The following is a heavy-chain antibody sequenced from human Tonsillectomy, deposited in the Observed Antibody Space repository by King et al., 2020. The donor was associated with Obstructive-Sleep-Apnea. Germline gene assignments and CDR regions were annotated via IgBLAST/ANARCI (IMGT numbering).Heavy chain of an antibody. CDR1: GYSFTSYW. V-gene: IGHV5-10-1*01. D-gene: IGHD6-19*01. J-gene: IGHJ4*02. Sequence: EVQLVESGAEVKKPGESLRISCKGSGYSFTSYWISWVRQLPGKGLEWMVSIDPSYSSTNYSPSFQGHVTISADKSISTAYLQWSSLKASDTAMYYCAGIAVAGTDWGQGTLVTVSS. CDR2: IDPSYSST. CDR3: AGIAVAGTD.